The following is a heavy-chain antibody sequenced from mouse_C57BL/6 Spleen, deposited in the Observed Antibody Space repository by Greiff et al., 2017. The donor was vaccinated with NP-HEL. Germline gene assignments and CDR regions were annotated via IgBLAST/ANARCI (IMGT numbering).Heavy chain of an antibody. V-gene: IGHV1-72*01. CDR1: GYTFTSYW. CDR3: ARSRDDGYYYAMDY. CDR2: IDPNSGGT. D-gene: IGHD2-14*01. J-gene: IGHJ4*01. Sequence: QVQLKEPGAELVKPGASVKLSCKASGYTFTSYWMHWVKQRPGRGLEWIGRIDPNSGGTKYNEKFKSKATLTVDKPSSTAYMQLSSLTSEDSAVYYCARSRDDGYYYAMDYGGQGTSVTVSS.